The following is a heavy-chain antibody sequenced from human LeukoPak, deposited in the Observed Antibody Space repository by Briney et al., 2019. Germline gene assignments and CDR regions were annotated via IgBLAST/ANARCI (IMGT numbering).Heavy chain of an antibody. CDR3: ARLFYYYDSSGYCPYFDY. CDR2: ISAYNGNT. Sequence: ASVKVSCKASGYTFTSYGINWVRQAPGQGLEWMGWISAYNGNTNYAQKLQGRVTMTTDTSTSTAYMELRSLRSDDMAVYYCARLFYYYDSSGYCPYFDYWGQGTLVTVSS. V-gene: IGHV1-18*03. J-gene: IGHJ4*02. CDR1: GYTFTSYG. D-gene: IGHD3-22*01.